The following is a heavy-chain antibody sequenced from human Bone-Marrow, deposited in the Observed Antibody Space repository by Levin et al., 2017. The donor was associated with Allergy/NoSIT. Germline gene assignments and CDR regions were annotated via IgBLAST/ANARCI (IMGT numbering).Heavy chain of an antibody. D-gene: IGHD1-26*01. V-gene: IGHV4-38-2*02. CDR2: IFYNVKT. CDR1: GYSINTSYH. Sequence: SQTLSLPCAVSGYSINTSYHWGWFRQPPGKGLQWIGSIFYNVKTHSNPSLRSRVTISLDTSSNQFSLGLISVPAADTAVYFCARDGGYQPIELRSYFDCWGQGTRVTVSS. J-gene: IGHJ4*02. CDR3: ARDGGYQPIELRSYFDC.